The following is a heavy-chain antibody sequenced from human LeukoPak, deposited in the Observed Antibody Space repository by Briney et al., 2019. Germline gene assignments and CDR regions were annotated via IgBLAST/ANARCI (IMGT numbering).Heavy chain of an antibody. V-gene: IGHV3-23*01. D-gene: IGHD2-8*01. J-gene: IGHJ3*01. CDR1: GFNFGTYA. CDR2: ISTSSVTT. Sequence: GESLQISCAASGFNFGTYAMTWVRQRPGKGLEWVSAISTSSVTTKYADPLKGRFIIFRDNSKNTLYLQMNSLRAEDTAIYYCAKDPNGDYIGAFDDWGQGTMVTVSS. CDR3: AKDPNGDYIGAFDD.